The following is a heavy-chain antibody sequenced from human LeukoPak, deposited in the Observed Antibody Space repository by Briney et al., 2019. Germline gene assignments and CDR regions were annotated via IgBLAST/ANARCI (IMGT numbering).Heavy chain of an antibody. V-gene: IGHV3-64*01. CDR1: GFTFCSYA. CDR2: LSSNGGST. J-gene: IGHJ6*02. D-gene: IGHD2-21*01. CDR3: AILFL. Sequence: GGYLSLSCAAYGFTFCSYAMHWLRQAPGQGLEYVSDLSSNGGSTYEANSVKGRFTISKDNTTNTRYLQMCSRRAEGMAVYYVAILFLWGQGTTVTVSS.